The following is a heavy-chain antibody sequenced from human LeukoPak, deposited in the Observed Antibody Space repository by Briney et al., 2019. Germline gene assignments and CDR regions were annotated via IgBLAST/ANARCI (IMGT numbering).Heavy chain of an antibody. D-gene: IGHD3-22*01. V-gene: IGHV3-48*03. CDR2: ISSSGSTI. Sequence: PGGSLRLSCAASGFIFSSYEMNWVRQAPGKGLEWVSYISSSGSTISYADSVKGRFTISRDNAKNSLYLQMNSLRAEDTAVYYCARAFGTGFYYDTSGQIGVYWGQGTLVTVSS. J-gene: IGHJ4*02. CDR3: ARAFGTGFYYDTSGQIGVY. CDR1: GFIFSSYE.